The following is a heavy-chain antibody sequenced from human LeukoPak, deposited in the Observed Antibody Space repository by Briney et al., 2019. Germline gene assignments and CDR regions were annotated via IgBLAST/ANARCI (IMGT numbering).Heavy chain of an antibody. J-gene: IGHJ6*02. Sequence: ASVKVSCKASGYTSTGYYMHWVRQAPGQGLEWMGWINPNSGGTNYAQKFQGRVTMTRDTSISTAYMEPSRLRSDDTAVYYCARNGYSSRLYYYYGMDVWGQGTTVTVSS. CDR3: ARNGYSSRLYYYYGMDV. D-gene: IGHD6-13*01. V-gene: IGHV1-2*02. CDR2: INPNSGGT. CDR1: GYTSTGYY.